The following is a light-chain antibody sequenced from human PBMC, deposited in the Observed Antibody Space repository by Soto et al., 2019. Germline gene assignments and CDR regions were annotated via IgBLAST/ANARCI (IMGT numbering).Light chain of an antibody. V-gene: IGKV3-11*01. Sequence: EIVLTQSPATLSLSPGERATLSCRASQSVSSYLAWYQQNPGQPPRLLIYDASNRATGIPARFSGSGSGTDSTLTISLLEAEDFAVYYCQQRSKSSSTFGPGTKVDIK. J-gene: IGKJ3*01. CDR1: QSVSSY. CDR3: QQRSKSSST. CDR2: DAS.